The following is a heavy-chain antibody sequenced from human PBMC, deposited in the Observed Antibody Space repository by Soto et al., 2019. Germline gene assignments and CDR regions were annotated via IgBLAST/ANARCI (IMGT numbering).Heavy chain of an antibody. V-gene: IGHV3-11*05. CDR1: GFTFSDYY. D-gene: IGHD6-19*01. Sequence: GGSLRLSCAASGFTFSDYYMSWIRQAPGKGLEWVSYISSSSSYTNYADSVKGRFTISRDNAKNSLYLQMNSLRAEDTAVYYCARDVHSGWYVYWGQGTLVTVSS. J-gene: IGHJ4*02. CDR2: ISSSSSYT. CDR3: ARDVHSGWYVY.